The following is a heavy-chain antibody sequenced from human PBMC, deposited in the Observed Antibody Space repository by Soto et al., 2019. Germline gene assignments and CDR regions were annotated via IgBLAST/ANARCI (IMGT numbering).Heavy chain of an antibody. V-gene: IGHV3-48*02. J-gene: IGHJ4*02. D-gene: IGHD3-16*02. CDR3: ARIYRRDGNKYADY. CDR1: GFTFSNFN. CDR2: ISASSTTV. Sequence: VQLVESGGGLVQPGESLRLSCAASGFTFSNFNMHWVRQAPGKGLEWISYISASSTTVYYGDSVKGRFTISRDNAKNSLYLQMNSLRDEDTAVYYCARIYRRDGNKYADYWGQGTLVTVSS.